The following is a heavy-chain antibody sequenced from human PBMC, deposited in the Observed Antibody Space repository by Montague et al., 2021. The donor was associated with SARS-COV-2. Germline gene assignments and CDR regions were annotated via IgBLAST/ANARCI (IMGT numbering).Heavy chain of an antibody. CDR3: ARDYKPRSPGSPDFDY. D-gene: IGHD3-10*01. CDR1: GGYINYYY. Sequence: SETLSLTCTVSGGYINYYYWTWIRQPPGKELEWIGYIHYNGTTNYNPSLKSRVTISKDMSRTHFFLRLSSVTAADTAVYYCARDYKPRSPGSPDFDYWGQGTLVTVSS. CDR2: IHYNGTT. V-gene: IGHV4-59*01. J-gene: IGHJ4*02.